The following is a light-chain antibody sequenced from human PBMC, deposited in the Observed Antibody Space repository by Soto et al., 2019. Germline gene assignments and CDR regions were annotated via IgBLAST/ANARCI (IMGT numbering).Light chain of an antibody. V-gene: IGKV3-11*01. J-gene: IGKJ4*01. CDR3: QQRSDWPST. Sequence: EIVLTQSPATLSLSPGDRATLSCRASQTVSSYLAWYQQKPGQAPGLLIYDASSRATGIPARFSGSGSGTDFTLTITSLEPEDFSVYYCQQRSDWPSTFGGGTKVEIK. CDR2: DAS. CDR1: QTVSSY.